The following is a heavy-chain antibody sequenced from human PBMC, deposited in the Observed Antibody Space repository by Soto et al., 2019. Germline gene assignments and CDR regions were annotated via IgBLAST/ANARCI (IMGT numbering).Heavy chain of an antibody. J-gene: IGHJ6*02. CDR3: ARGGYYDSSGSRNYHYYGIDV. D-gene: IGHD3-22*01. CDR2: ISPYNDDT. CDR1: GYTFSSYG. Sequence: ASVKVSCKASGYTFSSYGMSWVRQAPGQGLEWLGWISPYNDDTNYAQKLQGRVTMTTDTSTRTAYMDLRSLRSDDTAVYYCARGGYYDSSGSRNYHYYGIDVWGQGTTVTVSS. V-gene: IGHV1-18*01.